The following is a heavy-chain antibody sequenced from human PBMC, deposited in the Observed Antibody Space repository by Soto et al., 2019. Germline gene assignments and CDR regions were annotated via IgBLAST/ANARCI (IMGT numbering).Heavy chain of an antibody. CDR2: IDVGSGNA. Sequence: GLSGKVAFKRSGFLDSHSALLLARQALGHGLQWIGWIDVGSGNAKDAQVDQERVTMSRAMSTSTDYMELTSLRPESTAVYSCAADVGGYTYGFSRHWGPGTLVTVSS. D-gene: IGHD4-17*01. V-gene: IGHV1-58*01. J-gene: IGHJ4*02. CDR1: GFLDSHSA. CDR3: AADVGGYTYGFSRH.